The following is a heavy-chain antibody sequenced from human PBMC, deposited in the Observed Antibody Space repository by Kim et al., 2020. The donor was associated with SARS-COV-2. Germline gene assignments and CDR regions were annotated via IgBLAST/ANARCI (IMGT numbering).Heavy chain of an antibody. J-gene: IGHJ5*02. Sequence: SETLSLTCTVSGGSISSSSYYWGWIRQPPGKGLEWIGSIYYSGSTYYNPSLKSRVTISVDTSKNQFSLKLSSVTAADTAVYYCARDTAVELLHPHWFDPWGQGTLVTVSS. V-gene: IGHV4-39*07. CDR2: IYYSGST. CDR3: ARDTAVELLHPHWFDP. D-gene: IGHD2-15*01. CDR1: GGSISSSSYY.